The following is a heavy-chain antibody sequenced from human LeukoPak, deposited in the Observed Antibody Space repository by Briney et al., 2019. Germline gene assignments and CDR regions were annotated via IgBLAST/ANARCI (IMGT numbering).Heavy chain of an antibody. J-gene: IGHJ6*03. CDR3: ARGPSITMVRGGQWYYYMDV. Sequence: ASVKVSCKASGYTFTSYYMHWVRQAPGQGLEWMGIINPSGGSTGYAQKFQGRVTMTRDMSTSTVYMELSSLRSEDTAVYYCARGPSITMVRGGQWYYYMDVWGKGTTVTISS. CDR2: INPSGGST. D-gene: IGHD3-10*01. CDR1: GYTFTSYY. V-gene: IGHV1-46*01.